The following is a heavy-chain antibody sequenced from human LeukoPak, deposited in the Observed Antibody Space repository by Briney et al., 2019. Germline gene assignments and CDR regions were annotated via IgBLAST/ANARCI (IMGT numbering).Heavy chain of an antibody. D-gene: IGHD1-20*01. V-gene: IGHV4-31*03. CDR3: AGDNWFDRIDC. CDR1: VGSISSGGYY. CDR2: IYYSGST. Sequence: SETLSLTCTVSVGSISSGGYYWTWIPQHPGKGLEWNGYIYYSGSTYYNSSLKSRLTITVDMCKSQFSLKLRCVTAADTAVYYCAGDNWFDRIDCWGQGTLVTVS. J-gene: IGHJ4*02.